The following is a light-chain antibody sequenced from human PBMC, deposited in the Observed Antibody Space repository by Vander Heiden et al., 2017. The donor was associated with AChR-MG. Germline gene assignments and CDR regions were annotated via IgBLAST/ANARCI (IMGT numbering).Light chain of an antibody. V-gene: IGKV3-15*01. CDR2: GAS. Sequence: EIVMTQSPDILSASPGETATLSCRASQSININLAWYQHKPGQAPRLLIYGASTRATGVPARFSGSGSGTDFTLIISSLQSEDFALYYCQQYKHWPPYTFGQGTKLEIK. CDR3: QQYKHWPPYT. CDR1: QSININ. J-gene: IGKJ2*01.